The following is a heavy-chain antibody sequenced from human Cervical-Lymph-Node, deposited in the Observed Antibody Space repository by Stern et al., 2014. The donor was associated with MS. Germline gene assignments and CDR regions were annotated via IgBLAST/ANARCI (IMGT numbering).Heavy chain of an antibody. CDR1: GFTGSRDY. Sequence: VSLAQSGGGVIQPGGSLRLSCTASGFTGSRDYMNWVCQHPGKGLEWVSLITNVGSTFYTDSVKGRFTISRDDSKNTVYLHMTSLRAEDTAMYYCARDTSSPERSDWWGQGTLVTVSS. J-gene: IGHJ4*02. CDR2: ITNVGST. D-gene: IGHD1-1*01. V-gene: IGHV3-53*01. CDR3: ARDTSSPERSDW.